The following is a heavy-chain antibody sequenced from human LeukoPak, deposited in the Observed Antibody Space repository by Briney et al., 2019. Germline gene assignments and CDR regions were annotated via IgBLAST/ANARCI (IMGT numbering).Heavy chain of an antibody. V-gene: IGHV3-53*01. Sequence: GGSLRLSCVASGFTVSNSYMSWVRQAPGKGLEWVSVIYSDGGTFYSDSVKGRFTISRDYSKSTLNLQMNSLRADDTAVYYCARDSNGPAFWGQGTLVTVSS. CDR3: ARDSNGPAF. CDR1: GFTVSNSY. J-gene: IGHJ4*02. CDR2: IYSDGGT. D-gene: IGHD6-19*01.